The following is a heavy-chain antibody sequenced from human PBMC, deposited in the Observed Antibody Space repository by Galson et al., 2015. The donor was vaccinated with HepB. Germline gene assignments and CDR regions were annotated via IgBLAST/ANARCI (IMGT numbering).Heavy chain of an antibody. J-gene: IGHJ4*02. D-gene: IGHD1-26*01. CDR1: GFSFTDFA. CDR3: ARDPDDTEGYYMTFEY. V-gene: IGHV3-30*04. CDR2: ISYDGKNK. Sequence: SLRLSCAASGFSFTDFAMHWVRQAPGKGLEWVAIISYDGKNKYYADSVRGRFTISRDISKKTLYLQMNNLKAEDTAIYYCARDPDDTEGYYMTFEYWGQGTLVSVSS.